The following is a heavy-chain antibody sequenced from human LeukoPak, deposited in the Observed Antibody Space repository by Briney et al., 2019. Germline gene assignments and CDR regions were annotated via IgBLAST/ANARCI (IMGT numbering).Heavy chain of an antibody. CDR2: IYYSGST. CDR1: GGSISSYY. CDR3: ARGWGDGNYFDY. J-gene: IGHJ4*02. Sequence: SETLSLTCTVSGGSISSYYWSWIRQPPGKGLEWIGYIYYSGSTNYNPSLKSRVTISVDTSKKQFSLKLSSVNAADTAVYYCARGWGDGNYFDYWGQGTLVTVSS. D-gene: IGHD5-24*01. V-gene: IGHV4-59*01.